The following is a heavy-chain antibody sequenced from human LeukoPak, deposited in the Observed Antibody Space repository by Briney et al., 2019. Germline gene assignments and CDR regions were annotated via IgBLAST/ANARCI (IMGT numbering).Heavy chain of an antibody. CDR2: IYTSGST. Sequence: SQTLSLTCTVSGGSISSGGYYWSWIRQHPGKGLEWIGYIYTSGSTNYNSSLKSRVTISVDTSKNQFSLKLSSVTAADTAVYYCARLYYDSSGFHRPFFDYWGQGTLVTVSS. V-gene: IGHV4-31*03. D-gene: IGHD3-22*01. CDR1: GGSISSGGYY. CDR3: ARLYYDSSGFHRPFFDY. J-gene: IGHJ4*02.